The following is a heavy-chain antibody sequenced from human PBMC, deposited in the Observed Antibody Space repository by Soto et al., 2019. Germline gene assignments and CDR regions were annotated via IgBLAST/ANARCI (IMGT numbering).Heavy chain of an antibody. D-gene: IGHD1-26*01. CDR1: GYTFTSYA. J-gene: IGHJ6*02. Sequence: QVQLVQSGAEVKKPGASVKVSCKASGYTFTSYAMHWVRQAPGQRLEWMGWINAGNGNTKYSQKFQGRVTITRDTSXSXVYMELSSLRSEDTAVYYCARVGLPTKDYYYYGMDVWGQGTTVTVSS. CDR2: INAGNGNT. V-gene: IGHV1-3*01. CDR3: ARVGLPTKDYYYYGMDV.